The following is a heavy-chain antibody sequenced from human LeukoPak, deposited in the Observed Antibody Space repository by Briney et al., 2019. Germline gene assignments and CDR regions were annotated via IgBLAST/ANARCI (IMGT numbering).Heavy chain of an antibody. V-gene: IGHV3-30*04. Sequence: PGGSLRLSCTASGVPLSHYAMHWVPQAPGRGLEWVAVISFNGTNKYYGDSVEGRFSVSRDNSKNTLYLQMNSLRPDDTAMYYCATDYGDYEPIDYWGQGTLVTVSS. D-gene: IGHD4-17*01. CDR2: ISFNGTNK. CDR1: GVPLSHYA. CDR3: ATDYGDYEPIDY. J-gene: IGHJ4*02.